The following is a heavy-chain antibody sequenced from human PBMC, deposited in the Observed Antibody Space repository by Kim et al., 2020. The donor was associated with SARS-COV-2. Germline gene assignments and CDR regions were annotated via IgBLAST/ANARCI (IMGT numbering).Heavy chain of an antibody. D-gene: IGHD3-9*01. V-gene: IGHV1-18*01. Sequence: ASVKVSCKASGYTFTSYGISWVRQAPGQGLEWMGWISAYNGNTNYAQKLQGRVTMTTDTSTSTAYMELRSLRSDDTAVYYCAREAVILTGYSYYYYYYGMDVWGQGTTVTVSS. CDR1: GYTFTSYG. CDR3: AREAVILTGYSYYYYYYGMDV. J-gene: IGHJ6*02. CDR2: ISAYNGNT.